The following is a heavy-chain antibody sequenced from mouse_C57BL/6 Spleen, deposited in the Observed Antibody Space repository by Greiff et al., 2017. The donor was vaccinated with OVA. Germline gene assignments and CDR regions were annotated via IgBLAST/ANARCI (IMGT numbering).Heavy chain of an antibody. D-gene: IGHD1-1*01. CDR2: IDPSDSET. Sequence: QVQLQQPGAELVRPGSSVKLSCKASGYTFTSYWMHWVKQRPIQGLEWIANIDPSDSETHYNQKFKDKATLTVDKSSSTAYMQLSSLTSEDSAVYYCASHYYGSSHSYWYFDVWGTGTTVTVSS. V-gene: IGHV1-52*01. J-gene: IGHJ1*03. CDR3: ASHYYGSSHSYWYFDV. CDR1: GYTFTSYW.